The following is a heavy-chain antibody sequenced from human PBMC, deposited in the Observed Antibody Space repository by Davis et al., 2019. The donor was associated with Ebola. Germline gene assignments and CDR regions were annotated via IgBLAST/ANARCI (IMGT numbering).Heavy chain of an antibody. CDR1: GGTFSSYA. CDR2: IIPIFGTA. V-gene: IGHV1-69*13. D-gene: IGHD4-17*01. CDR3: AKMSADSYGSNYVMDV. Sequence: SVKVSCKASGGTFSSYAISWVRQAPGQGLEWMGGIIPIFGTANYAQKFQGRVTITADESTSTAYMELSSLRSEDTAVYYCAKMSADSYGSNYVMDVWGQGTTVTVSS. J-gene: IGHJ6*02.